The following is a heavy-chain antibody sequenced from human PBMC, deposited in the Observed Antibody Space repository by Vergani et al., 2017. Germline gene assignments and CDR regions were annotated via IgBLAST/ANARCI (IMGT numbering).Heavy chain of an antibody. CDR3: ARGGRPRGSGYYGIDY. CDR1: GYTFTSYG. D-gene: IGHD3-22*01. J-gene: IGHJ4*02. Sequence: QVQLVQSGAEVKKPGASVKVSCKASGYTFTSYGISWVRQAPGQGLEWMGWISAYNGNTNYAQKLQGRVTMTTDTPTSTAYMELSSLRSEDTAVYYCARGGRPRGSGYYGIDYWGQGTLVTVSS. CDR2: ISAYNGNT. V-gene: IGHV1-18*01.